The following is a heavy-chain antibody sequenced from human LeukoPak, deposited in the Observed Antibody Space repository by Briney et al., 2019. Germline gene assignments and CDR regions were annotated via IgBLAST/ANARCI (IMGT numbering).Heavy chain of an antibody. Sequence: GGSLRLSCAASGFTFSSYWMSCVRHAPGKGLEGGANIKQDGREKYYVDSVKGRFTISRDNTKNSLYLQMNSLRAEDTAVYYCARGGWLYSSSWNDYWGQGTLVTVSS. J-gene: IGHJ4*02. D-gene: IGHD6-13*01. CDR3: ARGGWLYSSSWNDY. CDR2: IKQDGREK. CDR1: GFTFSSYW. V-gene: IGHV3-7*01.